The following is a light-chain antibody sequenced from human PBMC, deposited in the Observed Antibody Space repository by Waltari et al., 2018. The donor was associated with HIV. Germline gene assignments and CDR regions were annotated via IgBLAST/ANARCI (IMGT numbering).Light chain of an antibody. CDR1: SSAVGVYNH. Sequence: QAALTPPPSPAGSPGTSVTIPCTGNSSAVGVYNHVSWYQQHPGKAPKLMIYEVSKRPSGVPDRFSGSKSGNTASLTVSGLQAEDEADYYCSSCAGSNNGVFGGGTKLTVL. J-gene: IGLJ3*02. V-gene: IGLV2-8*01. CDR3: SSCAGSNNGV. CDR2: EVS.